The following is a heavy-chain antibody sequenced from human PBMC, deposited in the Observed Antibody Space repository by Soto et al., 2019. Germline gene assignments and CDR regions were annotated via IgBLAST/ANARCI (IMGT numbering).Heavy chain of an antibody. J-gene: IGHJ1*01. CDR3: AQSGTTVGDFQH. CDR2: INHSGST. Sequence: SETLSLTCAVYGGSFSGYYWSWIRQPPGKGLEWIGEINHSGSTNYNPSLKSRVTISVDRSKNQFSLKLSSVTAADTAVYYCAQSGTTVGDFQHWGQGTLVTVSS. CDR1: GGSFSGYY. D-gene: IGHD4-17*01. V-gene: IGHV4-34*01.